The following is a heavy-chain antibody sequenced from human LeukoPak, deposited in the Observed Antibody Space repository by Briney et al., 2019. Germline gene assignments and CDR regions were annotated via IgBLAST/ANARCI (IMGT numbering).Heavy chain of an antibody. CDR1: GGSISSGSYY. Sequence: SQTLSLTCTVSGGSISSGSYYWSWIRQPAGKGLEWIGRIYTSGSTNYNPSLKSRVTISADTSKNQFSLKLSSVTAADTAVYYCARSPIGHGEKTECFDIWGQGTMVTVSS. CDR3: ARSPIGHGEKTECFDI. V-gene: IGHV4-61*02. CDR2: IYTSGST. J-gene: IGHJ3*02. D-gene: IGHD4-17*01.